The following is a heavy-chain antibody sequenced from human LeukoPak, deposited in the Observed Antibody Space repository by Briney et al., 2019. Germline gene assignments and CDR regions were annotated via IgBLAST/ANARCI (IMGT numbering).Heavy chain of an antibody. Sequence: GGSLRLSCAASGXTFSSYRMNWVRQAPGKGLEWVSSISSSSSYIYYADSVKGRFTISRDIAKNSLYLQMNSLRAEDTAVYYCARDGASAGYYGFDIWGQGTIVTVS. CDR2: ISSSSSYI. CDR1: GXTFSSYR. CDR3: ARDGASAGYYGFDI. J-gene: IGHJ3*02. D-gene: IGHD3-22*01. V-gene: IGHV3-21*01.